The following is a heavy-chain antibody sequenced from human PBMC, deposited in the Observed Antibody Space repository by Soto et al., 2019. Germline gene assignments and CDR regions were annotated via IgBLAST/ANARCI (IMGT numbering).Heavy chain of an antibody. CDR1: AYTFNNDG. CDR3: ARSGSSWNLREFDS. J-gene: IGHJ4*02. Sequence: ASVKAPCKASAYTFNNDGISRVRQAHGQGLEWMGWISAYNGNINYAQKFRGRVTMTTDTPTSSAYLEVRSLRSDDTAVYYCARSGSSWNLREFDSWGQGTLVTVSS. D-gene: IGHD6-13*01. CDR2: ISAYNGNI. V-gene: IGHV1-18*01.